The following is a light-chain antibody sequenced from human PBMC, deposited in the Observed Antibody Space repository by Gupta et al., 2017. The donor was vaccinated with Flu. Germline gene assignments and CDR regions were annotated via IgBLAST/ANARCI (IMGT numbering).Light chain of an antibody. Sequence: DIVMTQSPDSLAVSLGERAPINCKSSQSLLYNSNIKNYLAWYQQKPGQPPKLLIYWASTRESGVPDRFSGSGSGTDFTLTISSLQAEDVAVYYCQQYYSVPQTFGQGTKVEIK. CDR2: WAS. CDR1: QSLLYNSNIKNY. CDR3: QQYYSVPQT. J-gene: IGKJ1*01. V-gene: IGKV4-1*01.